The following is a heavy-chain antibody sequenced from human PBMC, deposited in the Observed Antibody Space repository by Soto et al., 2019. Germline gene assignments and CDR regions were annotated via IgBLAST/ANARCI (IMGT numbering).Heavy chain of an antibody. Sequence: PGGSLSLSCAASGFTFSSYGMHWVRQAPGKGLEWVAVIWYDGSNKYYADSVKGRFTISRDNSKNTLYLQMNSLRAEDTAVYYCARDRTEYSSGWPVDYWGQGTLVTVSS. J-gene: IGHJ4*02. CDR1: GFTFSSYG. V-gene: IGHV3-33*01. CDR2: IWYDGSNK. D-gene: IGHD6-19*01. CDR3: ARDRTEYSSGWPVDY.